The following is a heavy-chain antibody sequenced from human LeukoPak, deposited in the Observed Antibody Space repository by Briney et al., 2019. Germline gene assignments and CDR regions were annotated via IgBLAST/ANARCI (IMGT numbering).Heavy chain of an antibody. J-gene: IGHJ4*02. CDR2: IYYSGST. Sequence: SETLSLTCTVSGGSISSYYWSWIRQPPGKGLEWIGYIYYSGSTNYNPSLKSRVTISVDTSKNQFSLKLNSVTAADTAVYYCARGRGSGWPNYLDYWGQGTLVTVSS. V-gene: IGHV4-59*01. CDR3: ARGRGSGWPNYLDY. D-gene: IGHD6-19*01. CDR1: GGSISSYY.